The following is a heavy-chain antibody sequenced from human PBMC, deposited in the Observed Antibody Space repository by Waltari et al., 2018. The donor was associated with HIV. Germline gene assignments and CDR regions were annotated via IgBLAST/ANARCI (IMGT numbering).Heavy chain of an antibody. J-gene: IGHJ4*02. CDR2: VSDDGSKK. CDR1: GITFSKYG. V-gene: IGHV3-33*01. Sequence: VESGGGVGHPGGSLSHPCAAPGITFSKYGVHWVREAPGKGLECVAVVSDDGSKKYYADSVKGRFTISRDNSNNTLSLQMDSLRVEDTAVYYCVRATPLDSWGQGSLLTVSS. CDR3: VRATPLDS.